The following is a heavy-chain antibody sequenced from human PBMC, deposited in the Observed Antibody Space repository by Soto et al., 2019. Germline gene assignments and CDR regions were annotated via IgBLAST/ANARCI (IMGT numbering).Heavy chain of an antibody. CDR2: ISSSSSYI. CDR3: ARDLAAYCSGGSCYSEYFQH. Sequence: EVQLVESGGGLVKPGGSLRLSCAASGFTFSSYSMNWVRQAPGKGLEWVSSISSSSSYIYYADSVKGRFTISRDNAKNSLYLQMNSLRAEDTAVYYCARDLAAYCSGGSCYSEYFQHWGQGTLVTVSS. J-gene: IGHJ1*01. CDR1: GFTFSSYS. D-gene: IGHD2-15*01. V-gene: IGHV3-21*01.